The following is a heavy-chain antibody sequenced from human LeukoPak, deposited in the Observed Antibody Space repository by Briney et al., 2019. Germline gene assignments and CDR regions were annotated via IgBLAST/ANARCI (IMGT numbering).Heavy chain of an antibody. J-gene: IGHJ4*02. Sequence: SETLSLTCAVSGYSISSGYYWGWIRQPPGKGLEWIGSIYHSGSTYYNPSLKSRVTISVDTSKNQFSLKLSSVTAADTAVYYCARDHGTSSPFDYWGQGTLVTVSS. CDR2: IYHSGST. D-gene: IGHD2-2*01. CDR1: GYSISSGYY. CDR3: ARDHGTSSPFDY. V-gene: IGHV4-38-2*02.